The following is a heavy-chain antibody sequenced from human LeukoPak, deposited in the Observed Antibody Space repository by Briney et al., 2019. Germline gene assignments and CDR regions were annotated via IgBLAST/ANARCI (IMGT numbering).Heavy chain of an antibody. CDR1: GGSISSSNW. J-gene: IGHJ5*02. CDR3: ARGNSSGWYENWFDP. D-gene: IGHD6-19*01. CDR2: IYHSGST. Sequence: SETLSLTCAVSGGSISSSNWWSWVRQPPGKGLEWIGEIYHSGSTNYNPSLKSRVTISVDKSKNQFPLKLSSVTAADTAVYYCARGNSSGWYENWFDPWGQGTLVTVSS. V-gene: IGHV4-4*02.